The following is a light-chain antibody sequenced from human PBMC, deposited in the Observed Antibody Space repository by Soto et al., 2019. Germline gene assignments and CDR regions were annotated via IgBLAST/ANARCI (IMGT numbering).Light chain of an antibody. V-gene: IGKV3-11*01. CDR3: QQRSNWHPRVT. J-gene: IGKJ1*01. CDR2: DAS. CDR1: QSVSSY. Sequence: EIVLTQSPATLSLSPGERATLSCRASQSVSSYLAWYQQKPGQAPRLLIYDASNRATGIPARFSGSGSGTDLTLTISSLEPEDFAVYYCQQRSNWHPRVTFGQGTKVDIK.